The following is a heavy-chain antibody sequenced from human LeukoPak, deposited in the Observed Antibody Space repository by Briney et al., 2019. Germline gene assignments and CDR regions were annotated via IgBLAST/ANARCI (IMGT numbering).Heavy chain of an antibody. CDR1: GDSSSGYY. D-gene: IGHD3-22*01. V-gene: IGHV4-4*07. J-gene: IGHJ4*02. CDR3: ARENRDFVGSGYYYDL. Sequence: PSETLSLTCSVSGDSSSGYYWGWIRQPAGKGLEWIGRIYTSGHTDYNPSLKGRVSMSVDTSKNQFSLRLNSVTAADTAVYFCARENRDFVGSGYYYDLWGQGPLVTVSS. CDR2: IYTSGHT.